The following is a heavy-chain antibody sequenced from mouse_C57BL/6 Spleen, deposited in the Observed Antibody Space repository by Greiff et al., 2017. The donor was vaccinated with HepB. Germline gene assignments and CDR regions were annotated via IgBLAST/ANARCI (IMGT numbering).Heavy chain of an antibody. CDR1: GFSLSTSGMG. V-gene: IGHV8-12*01. Sequence: QVQLKESGPGILQSSQTLSLTCSFSGFSLSTSGMGVSWIRQPSGKGLEWLAHIYWDDDKRYNPSLKSRLTISKDTSRNQVFLKITSVDTADTATYYCARGGYDYDGYYAMDYWGQGTSVTVSS. D-gene: IGHD2-4*01. J-gene: IGHJ4*01. CDR2: IYWDDDK. CDR3: ARGGYDYDGYYAMDY.